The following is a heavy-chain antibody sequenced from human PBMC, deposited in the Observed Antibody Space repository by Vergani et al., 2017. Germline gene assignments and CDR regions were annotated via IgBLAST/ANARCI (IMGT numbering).Heavy chain of an antibody. J-gene: IGHJ6*02. CDR2: INPNSGGT. D-gene: IGHD1-26*01. CDR3: ATPYSGSYYNYYYGMDV. CDR1: GYTFTGYY. Sequence: QVQLVQSGAEVKKPGASVKVSCKASGYTFTGYYMHWVRQAPGQGLEWMGWINPNSGGTNYAQKFQGRVTMTEDTSTDTAYMELSSLRSEDTAVYYCATPYSGSYYNYYYGMDVWGQGTTVTVSS. V-gene: IGHV1-2*02.